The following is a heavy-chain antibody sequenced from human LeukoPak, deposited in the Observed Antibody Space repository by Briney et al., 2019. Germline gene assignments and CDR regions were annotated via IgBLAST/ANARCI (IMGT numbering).Heavy chain of an antibody. CDR3: ARVADQLVDY. CDR1: GYTFTSYG. CDR2: ISGYNGNA. V-gene: IGHV1-18*01. D-gene: IGHD6-13*01. J-gene: IGHJ4*02. Sequence: ASVKLTCKASGYTFTSYGISWVRQAPGQGLEWMGWISGYNGNANYAQNLQGRVTMTTDTSTSTAYMELRSLRSDDTAVYYCARVADQLVDYWGQGNLGTVSS.